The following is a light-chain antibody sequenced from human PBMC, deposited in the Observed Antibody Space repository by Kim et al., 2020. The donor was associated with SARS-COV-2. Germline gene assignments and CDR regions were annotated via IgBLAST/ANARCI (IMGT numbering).Light chain of an antibody. CDR2: GAS. Sequence: EIVMTQSPATLSVSPGERATLSCRASQSVSSKLAWYQQKPGQAPRLLIYGASTRATGIPARSSGSGSGTEFTLTISSLQSEDFAVYYCQQYSNWPSITFGQGTRLEIK. CDR3: QQYSNWPSIT. J-gene: IGKJ5*01. V-gene: IGKV3-15*01. CDR1: QSVSSK.